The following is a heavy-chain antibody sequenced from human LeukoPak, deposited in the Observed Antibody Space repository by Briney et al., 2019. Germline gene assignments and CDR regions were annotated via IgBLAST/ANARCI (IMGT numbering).Heavy chain of an antibody. Sequence: SETLSLTCAVSGYSISSGYYWGWIRQPPGKGLEWIGSIYHSGSTYYNPSLKSRVTISVDTSKNQFSLKLSSVTAADTAVYYCARDRTFGEFHYWGQGPLVNVSS. V-gene: IGHV4-38-2*02. J-gene: IGHJ4*02. CDR1: GYSISSGYY. CDR2: IYHSGST. D-gene: IGHD3-16*01. CDR3: ARDRTFGEFHY.